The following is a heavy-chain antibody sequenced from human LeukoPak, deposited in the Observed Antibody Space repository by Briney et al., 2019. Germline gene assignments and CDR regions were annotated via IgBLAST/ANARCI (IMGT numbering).Heavy chain of an antibody. CDR3: ARTLTAYNDAFDI. V-gene: IGHV4-30-4*08. J-gene: IGHJ3*02. D-gene: IGHD1-14*01. CDR2: IYYSGST. Sequence: SETLSLTCTVSGGSISSGDYYWTWIRQPPGKGLEWIGYIYYSGSTYYNPSLKSRVTISVDTSKNQFSLKLSSVTAADTAVYYCARTLTAYNDAFDIWGQGTMVTVSS. CDR1: GGSISSGDYY.